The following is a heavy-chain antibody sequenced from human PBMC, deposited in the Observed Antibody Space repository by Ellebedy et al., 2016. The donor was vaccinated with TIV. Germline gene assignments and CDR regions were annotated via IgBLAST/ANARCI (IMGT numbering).Heavy chain of an antibody. Sequence: GGSLRLXCAASGFTFTNYWMYWVRQAPGKGLVWVSRINKDGSSTNYADSARGRFTISRDNAKNTLFLQMNSLRAEDTAVYYCARDWDSPGDYYMDVWGKGTTVTVSS. D-gene: IGHD1-26*01. CDR1: GFTFTNYW. J-gene: IGHJ6*03. V-gene: IGHV3-74*01. CDR3: ARDWDSPGDYYMDV. CDR2: INKDGSST.